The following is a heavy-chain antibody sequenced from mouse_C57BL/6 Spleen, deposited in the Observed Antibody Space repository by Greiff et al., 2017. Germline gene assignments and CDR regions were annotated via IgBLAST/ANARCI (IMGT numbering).Heavy chain of an antibody. D-gene: IGHD2-1*01. V-gene: IGHV1-15*01. Sequence: VQLQQSGAELVRPGASVTLSCKASGYTFTDYELHWVKQTPVHGLEWIGAIDPETGGTAYNQKFKGKAILTADKSSSTAYMELRSQTSEDSAVYYCTRWDYGNYYYAMDYWGPGTSVTVSS. J-gene: IGHJ4*01. CDR3: TRWDYGNYYYAMDY. CDR1: GYTFTDYE. CDR2: IDPETGGT.